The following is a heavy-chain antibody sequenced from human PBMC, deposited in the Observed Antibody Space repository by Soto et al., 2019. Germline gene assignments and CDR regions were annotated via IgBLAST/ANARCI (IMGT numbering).Heavy chain of an antibody. J-gene: IGHJ6*03. CDR1: GFTFSSYA. CDR2: ISGSGGST. Sequence: GGSLRLSCAASGFTFSSYAMSWVRQAPGKGLEWVSAISGSGGSTYYADSVKGRFTISRDNSKNTLYLQMNSLRAEDTAVYYCAKGMATVLDYYYYYMDVWGKGTTVTVSS. CDR3: AKGMATVLDYYYYYMDV. V-gene: IGHV3-23*01. D-gene: IGHD3-3*01.